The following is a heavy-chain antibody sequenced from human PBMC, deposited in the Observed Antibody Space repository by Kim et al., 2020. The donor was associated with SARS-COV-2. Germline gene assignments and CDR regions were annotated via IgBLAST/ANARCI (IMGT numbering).Heavy chain of an antibody. Sequence: SETLSLTCAVYGGSFSGYYWSWIRQPPGKGLEWIGEINHSGSTNYNPSLKSRVTISVDTSKNQFSLKLSSVTAADTAVYYCAREGTFRLFPTYFYTPGGNNWFDPWGQGTLVTVSS. CDR1: GGSFSGYY. CDR2: INHSGST. D-gene: IGHD1-1*01. J-gene: IGHJ5*02. V-gene: IGHV4-34*01. CDR3: AREGTFRLFPTYFYTPGGNNWFDP.